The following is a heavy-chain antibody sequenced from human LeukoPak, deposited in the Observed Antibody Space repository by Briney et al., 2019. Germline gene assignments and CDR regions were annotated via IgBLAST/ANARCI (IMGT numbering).Heavy chain of an antibody. D-gene: IGHD5-12*01. CDR3: ERHSKEYNGNDPSFVY. CDR1: GFRFTDYY. V-gene: IGHV3-11*03. CDR2: ISSSYTHT. J-gene: IGHJ4*02. Sequence: GGSLRLSCAASGFRFTDYYVSLIRQAPGKGPEWISYISSSYTHTNYADSVKGRFTMSRDNAKNSVYLQMNSMRVEDTDVYYYERHSKEYNGNDPSFVYWGQGTLVTVSS.